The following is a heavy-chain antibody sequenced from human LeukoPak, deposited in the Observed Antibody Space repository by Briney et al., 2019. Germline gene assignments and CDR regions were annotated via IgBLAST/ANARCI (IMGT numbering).Heavy chain of an antibody. V-gene: IGHV3-21*01. D-gene: IGHD3-22*01. CDR3: ARDRMIMGDAFDI. Sequence: GGSLRLSCAASGFTLSSYSMNWVRQTPGKGLEWVSSISSGSNYIYYADSVQGRFTISRDNTKNSLYLQMNSLRAEDTAVYYCARDRMIMGDAFDIWGQGTMVTVSS. J-gene: IGHJ3*02. CDR1: GFTLSSYS. CDR2: ISSGSNYI.